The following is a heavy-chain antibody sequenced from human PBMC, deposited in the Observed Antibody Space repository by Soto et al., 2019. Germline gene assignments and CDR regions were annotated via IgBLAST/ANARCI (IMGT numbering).Heavy chain of an antibody. Sequence: LRLSCAASGFTFSSYAMSWVRQAPGNGLEWVSAISGSGGSTYYADSVKGRFTISRDNSKNTLYLQMNSLRAEDTAVYYCAKGPALLYYYYMDVWGKGTTVTVSS. D-gene: IGHD1-26*01. CDR1: GFTFSSYA. J-gene: IGHJ6*03. CDR2: ISGSGGST. V-gene: IGHV3-23*01. CDR3: AKGPALLYYYYMDV.